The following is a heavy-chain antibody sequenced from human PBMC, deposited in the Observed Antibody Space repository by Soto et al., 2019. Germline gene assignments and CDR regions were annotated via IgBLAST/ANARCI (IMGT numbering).Heavy chain of an antibody. CDR1: GFTFGDYA. D-gene: IGHD2-15*01. CDR2: IRSKAYGGTT. J-gene: IGHJ4*02. V-gene: IGHV3-49*03. Sequence: GESLKISCTASGFTFGDYAMSWFRQAPGKGLEWVGFIRSKAYGGTTEYAASVKGRFTISRDDSKSIAYLQMNSLKTEDTAVYYCTRDPCSGGSCSLFDYWGQGTLVTVSS. CDR3: TRDPCSGGSCSLFDY.